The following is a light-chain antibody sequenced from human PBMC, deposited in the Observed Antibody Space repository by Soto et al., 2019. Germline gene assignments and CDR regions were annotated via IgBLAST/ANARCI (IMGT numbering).Light chain of an antibody. V-gene: IGLV1-40*01. Sequence: SVLTQPPSVSGAPGRRVTISCTGSSSNIGAGYDVHWYQQLPGTAPKLLIYGNSNRPSGVPDRFSGSKSGTSASLAITGLQAEDEADYYCQSYDSSLSGYVFRTGTKVTVL. CDR2: GNS. CDR3: QSYDSSLSGYV. J-gene: IGLJ1*01. CDR1: SSNIGAGYD.